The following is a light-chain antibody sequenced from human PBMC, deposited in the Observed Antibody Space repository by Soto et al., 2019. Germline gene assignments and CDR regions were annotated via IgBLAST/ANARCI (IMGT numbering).Light chain of an antibody. CDR3: QSYDSSLSGSV. CDR1: SSNIGAGYD. CDR2: GNS. Sequence: QSVLTQPPSVSGAPGQRVTISCTGSSSNIGAGYDVHWYQQLPGTAPKLLIYGNSNRPSGVPDRFSGFKSGTSASLAITGLQAEDEVDYYCQSYDSSLSGSVFGGGTKLTVL. J-gene: IGLJ3*02. V-gene: IGLV1-40*01.